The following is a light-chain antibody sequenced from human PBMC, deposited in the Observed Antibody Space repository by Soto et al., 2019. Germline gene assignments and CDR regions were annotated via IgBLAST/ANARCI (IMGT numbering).Light chain of an antibody. Sequence: EIVMTQSPATLSVSPGERATLSCRASQSVYSNLAWYQHKPGQAPNLLIYAASTRATGIPARFSGSGSGTEFTLTISSLQSEDFAVYYCQQYNRWPLTFGGGTMVEIK. CDR2: AAS. J-gene: IGKJ4*01. CDR1: QSVYSN. V-gene: IGKV3-15*01. CDR3: QQYNRWPLT.